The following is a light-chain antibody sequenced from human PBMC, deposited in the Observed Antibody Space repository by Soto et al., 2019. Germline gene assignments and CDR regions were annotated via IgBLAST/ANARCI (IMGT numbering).Light chain of an antibody. CDR2: AAS. J-gene: IGKJ2*01. Sequence: EIVLTRSPGTLSLSPLEGAPLXCRSGRSFASSYLAWYQHKPGQAPRLLIYAASIRATGVPDRFSGSGSGTDFTLTISRLEPEDSAVYYCQQYGASPPYTFGQGTKVDIK. CDR3: QQYGASPPYT. CDR1: RSFASSY. V-gene: IGKV3-20*01.